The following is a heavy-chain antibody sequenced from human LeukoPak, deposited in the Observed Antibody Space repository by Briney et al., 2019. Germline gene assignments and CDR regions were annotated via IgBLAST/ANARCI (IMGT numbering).Heavy chain of an antibody. V-gene: IGHV1-69*13. Sequence: ASVKVSCKASGGTFSSYAISWVRQAPGQGLEWMGGIISIFGTANYAQKFQGRVTITADESTSTAYMELSSLRSEDTAVYYCAREPPAWSYSSSWSNWFDPWGQGTLVTVSS. J-gene: IGHJ5*02. CDR3: AREPPAWSYSSSWSNWFDP. CDR2: IISIFGTA. CDR1: GGTFSSYA. D-gene: IGHD6-13*01.